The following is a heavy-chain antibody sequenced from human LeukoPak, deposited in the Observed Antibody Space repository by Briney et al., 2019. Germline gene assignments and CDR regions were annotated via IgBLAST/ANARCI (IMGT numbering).Heavy chain of an antibody. J-gene: IGHJ5*02. CDR1: GFTFSSYA. CDR3: ARDQGSYYYDSSGPTGWFDP. V-gene: IGHV3-30-3*01. D-gene: IGHD3-22*01. CDR2: ISYDGSNK. Sequence: PGRSLRLSCAASGFTFSSYAMHWVRQAPGKGLEWVAVISYDGSNKYYADSVKGRFTISRDNSKNTLYLQMNSLRAEDTAVYYCARDQGSYYYDSSGPTGWFDPWGQGTLVTVSS.